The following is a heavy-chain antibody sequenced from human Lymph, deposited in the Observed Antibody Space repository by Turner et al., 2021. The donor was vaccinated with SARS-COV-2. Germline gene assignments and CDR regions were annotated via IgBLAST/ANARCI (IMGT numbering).Heavy chain of an antibody. V-gene: IGHV3-33*01. Sequence: QVQLGEPGGGVVQPGRSLRLSCAESEFTFSNSGMHWVRQAPGKGLEWVAVIWFDGSNKYYADSVKGRFTISRDNSKNTLYLQMNSLRAEDTAVYYCARHNGGRLDYWGQGTLVTVS. D-gene: IGHD3-16*01. CDR3: ARHNGGRLDY. J-gene: IGHJ4*02. CDR1: EFTFSNSG. CDR2: IWFDGSNK.